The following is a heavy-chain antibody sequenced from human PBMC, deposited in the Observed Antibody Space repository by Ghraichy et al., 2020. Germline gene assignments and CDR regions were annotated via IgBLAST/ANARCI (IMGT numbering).Heavy chain of an antibody. Sequence: ETLSLTCAASGFTFSSYWMSWVRQAPGKGLEWVANIKQDGSEKYYVDSVKGRFTISRDNAKNSLYLQMNSLRAEDTAVYYCAREYSSSVYNWFDPWGQGTLVTVSS. CDR2: IKQDGSEK. V-gene: IGHV3-7*01. CDR1: GFTFSSYW. J-gene: IGHJ5*02. D-gene: IGHD6-6*01. CDR3: AREYSSSVYNWFDP.